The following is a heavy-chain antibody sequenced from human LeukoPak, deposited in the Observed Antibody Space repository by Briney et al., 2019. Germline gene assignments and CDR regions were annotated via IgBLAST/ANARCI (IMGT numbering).Heavy chain of an antibody. CDR1: GFTFSSYW. J-gene: IGHJ4*02. D-gene: IGHD1-26*01. CDR2: IYSGGST. CDR3: AKDLGRYRNNYFDY. V-gene: IGHV3-23*03. Sequence: SGGSLRLSCAASGFTFSSYWMSWVRQAPGKGLEWVSVIYSGGSTYYADSVKGRFTISRDDSKNTLYLQMNSLRAEDTAVYYCAKDLGRYRNNYFDYWGQGTLVTVSS.